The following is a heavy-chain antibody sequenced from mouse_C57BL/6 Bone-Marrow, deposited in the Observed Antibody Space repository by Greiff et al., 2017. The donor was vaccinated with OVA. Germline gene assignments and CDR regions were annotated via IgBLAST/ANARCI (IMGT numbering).Heavy chain of an antibody. D-gene: IGHD4-1*01. Sequence: VQLQQPGAELVKPGASVKMSCKASGYTFTSYWITWVKQRPGQGLEWIGDIYPGSGSTNYNEKFKSKATLTVDTSSSTAYMQLSSLTSEDSAVYYCARRRTGTFHWYFDVWGTGTTVTVSS. CDR2: IYPGSGST. CDR1: GYTFTSYW. J-gene: IGHJ1*03. CDR3: ARRRTGTFHWYFDV. V-gene: IGHV1-55*01.